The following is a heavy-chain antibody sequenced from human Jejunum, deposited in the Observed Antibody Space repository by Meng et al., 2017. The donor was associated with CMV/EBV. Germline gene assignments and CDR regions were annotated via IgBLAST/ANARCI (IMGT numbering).Heavy chain of an antibody. V-gene: IGHV1-18*01. D-gene: IGHD2-2*01. CDR2: ISTYNGNT. Sequence: QFRLVQSGAVVKKPGASVKVSCKASGYTFISYDINWVRQAPGQGLEWMGWISTYNGNTNYAQNLQGRVTMTTDTSTSTAYMELRSLRSDDTAVYYCARGEGTSYDPWGQGTLVTVSS. J-gene: IGHJ5*02. CDR1: GYTFISYD. CDR3: ARGEGTSYDP.